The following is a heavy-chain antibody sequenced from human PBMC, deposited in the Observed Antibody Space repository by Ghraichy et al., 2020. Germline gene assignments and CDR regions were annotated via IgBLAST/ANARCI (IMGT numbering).Heavy chain of an antibody. D-gene: IGHD6-19*01. CDR1: GFSFSTFY. CDR3: ARRMGTSGWYGY. CDR2: ISSSSHYI. V-gene: IGHV3-21*01. Sequence: GSLRLSCAASGFSFSTFYMNWVRQAPGKGPEWVSSISSSSHYIYYADSVKGRFTISRDNAMNSLYLQMNSLRVEDTAVYYCARRMGTSGWYGYWGQGTLVTVSS. J-gene: IGHJ1*01.